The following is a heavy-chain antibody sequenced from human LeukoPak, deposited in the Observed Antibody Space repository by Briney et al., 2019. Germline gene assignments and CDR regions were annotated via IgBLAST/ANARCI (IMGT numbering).Heavy chain of an antibody. J-gene: IGHJ3*02. CDR2: IYYSGGI. V-gene: IGHV4-28*05. CDR1: GYSISTSNY. D-gene: IGHD2-21*02. CDR3: ARKTTAGPTKAAFDI. Sequence: SDTLSLTCSVSGYSISTSNYWAWIRQPPGRGLEWIGHIYYSGGIYYNPSLKSRVTMSVDTSRNQFSLKLSSVTAVDMAVYYCARKTTAGPTKAAFDIWGQGTMVAVST.